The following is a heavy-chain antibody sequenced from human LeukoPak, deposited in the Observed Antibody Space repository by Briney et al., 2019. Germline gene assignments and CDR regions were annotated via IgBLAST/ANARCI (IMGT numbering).Heavy chain of an antibody. D-gene: IGHD2-21*02. CDR3: SRGRLFGDY. CDR2: INWNGASS. CDR1: GFIFDDHD. Sequence: GGSLRLSCAASGFIFDDHDMGWVRQAPGKGLEWVAGINWNGASSGYVDSVKGRFTISRDNAKNSLYLQMNSLRAEDTAVYYCSRGRLFGDYWGQGALVTVSS. V-gene: IGHV3-20*04. J-gene: IGHJ4*02.